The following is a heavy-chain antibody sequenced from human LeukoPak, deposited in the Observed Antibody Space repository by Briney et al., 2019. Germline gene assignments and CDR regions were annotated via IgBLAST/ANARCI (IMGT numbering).Heavy chain of an antibody. V-gene: IGHV3-72*01. J-gene: IGHJ1*01. CDR2: IRNKNHGYTT. D-gene: IGHD6-13*01. Sequence: PGGSLRLSCAASGFDFSEHEMDWVRQAPGRGHEWLARIRNKNHGYTTEYAASVKGRFTISRDDSSSSLRLQMNSLNTDDTAVYFCVRPSQGYFQNWGQGTLVTVSS. CDR1: GFDFSEHE. CDR3: VRPSQGYFQN.